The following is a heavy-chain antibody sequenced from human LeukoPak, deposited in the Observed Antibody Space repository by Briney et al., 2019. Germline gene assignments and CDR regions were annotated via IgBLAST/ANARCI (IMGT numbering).Heavy chain of an antibody. Sequence: ASVTVSCKASGYSFTDYYVHWVRQAPGQGLEWVGWINPNSGATKYGQKFRGRVTMTRVTSMGTAYMELSSLRSDDTAVYYCASVYSGYDLSQLDYWGQGTLVTVSS. CDR3: ASVYSGYDLSQLDY. J-gene: IGHJ4*02. V-gene: IGHV1-2*02. CDR1: GYSFTDYY. D-gene: IGHD5-12*01. CDR2: INPNSGAT.